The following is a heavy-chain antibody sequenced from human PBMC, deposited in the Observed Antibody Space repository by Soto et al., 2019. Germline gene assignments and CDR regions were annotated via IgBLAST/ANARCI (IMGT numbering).Heavy chain of an antibody. V-gene: IGHV3-33*05. Sequence: GESLKISCVTSGFTFSDYGFHWVRQAPGKGLDWVAMISFDGNKINYAESVKGRFTISRDPSKNTLYLQMTSLTAEDAAVYYCRRDFDDFANYKFYYGMSVWRQRTKVTVS. CDR1: GFTFSDYG. CDR3: RRDFDDFANYKFYYGMSV. J-gene: IGHJ6*02. CDR2: ISFDGNKI. D-gene: IGHD4-4*01.